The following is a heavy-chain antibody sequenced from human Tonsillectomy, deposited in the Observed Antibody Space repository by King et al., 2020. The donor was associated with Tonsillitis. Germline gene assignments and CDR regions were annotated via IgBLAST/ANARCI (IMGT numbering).Heavy chain of an antibody. Sequence: QLVQSGAEVKKPGSSVKVSCKASGGTFSSYAISWVRQAPGQGLEWMGRIIPILGIANYAQQFQGRVTITADKSTSTAYMELSSLRSEDTAVYYCARGEDYGDYWFDPWGQGTLVTVSS. CDR2: IIPILGIA. CDR3: ARGEDYGDYWFDP. CDR1: GGTFSSYA. V-gene: IGHV1-69*09. J-gene: IGHJ5*02. D-gene: IGHD4-17*01.